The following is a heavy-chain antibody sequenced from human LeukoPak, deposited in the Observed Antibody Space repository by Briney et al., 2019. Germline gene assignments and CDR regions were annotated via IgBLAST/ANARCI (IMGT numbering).Heavy chain of an antibody. J-gene: IGHJ3*02. CDR1: GFSISDYW. CDR2: IKSDGSHT. D-gene: IGHD2-2*01. V-gene: IGHV3-74*01. CDR3: AREGVACVSSSCYVVAFDI. Sequence: GGSLRLSCAASGFSISDYWMHWVRQAPEKGPIWVSRIKSDGSHTAYADSVKGRFTISRDNAKNTLSLQMNSLRAEDTAVYYCAREGVACVSSSCYVVAFDIWGLGTMVTVSS.